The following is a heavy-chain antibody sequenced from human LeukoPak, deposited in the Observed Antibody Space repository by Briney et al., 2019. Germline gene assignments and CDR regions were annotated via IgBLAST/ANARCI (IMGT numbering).Heavy chain of an antibody. V-gene: IGHV3-48*03. Sequence: GGSLRLSCAASGFTFISYEMNWVRQAPGKGLEWVSYISSSGTTIYYADSVKGRFTISRDNAKNSLYLQMNSLRAEDTAVYYCARPDGDYYYGSGSYFHYWGQGTLVTVSS. J-gene: IGHJ4*02. CDR3: ARPDGDYYYGSGSYFHY. D-gene: IGHD3-10*01. CDR1: GFTFISYE. CDR2: ISSSGTTI.